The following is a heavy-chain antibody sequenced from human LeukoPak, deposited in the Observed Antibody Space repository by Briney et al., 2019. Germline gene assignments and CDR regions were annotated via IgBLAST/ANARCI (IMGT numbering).Heavy chain of an antibody. D-gene: IGHD1-20*01. CDR1: GYSISSGYY. Sequence: PSETLFLTCAVSGYSISSGYYWGWIRQPPGKGLEWIGSIYHSGSTYYNPSLKSRVTISVDTSKNQFSLKLSSVTAADTAVYYCARCDPLTGTTVYFDYWGQGTLVTVSS. V-gene: IGHV4-38-2*01. J-gene: IGHJ4*02. CDR2: IYHSGST. CDR3: ARCDPLTGTTVYFDY.